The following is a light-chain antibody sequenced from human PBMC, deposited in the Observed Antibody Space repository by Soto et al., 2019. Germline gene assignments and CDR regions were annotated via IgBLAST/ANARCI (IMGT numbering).Light chain of an antibody. CDR3: SSDAGRNNVV. Sequence: QSALTQPPSASGSPGQSVTISCTGTSSDVGGYNYVSWYQQHPGNAPNLMIYEVSKRPSGVPDRFSGSKSGNTASLTVSGLQAEDEADYYCSSDAGRNNVVFGGGTKLTVL. CDR1: SSDVGGYNY. J-gene: IGLJ2*01. CDR2: EVS. V-gene: IGLV2-8*01.